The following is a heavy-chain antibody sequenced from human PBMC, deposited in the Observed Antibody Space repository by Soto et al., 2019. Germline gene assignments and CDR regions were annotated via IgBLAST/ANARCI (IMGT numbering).Heavy chain of an antibody. CDR2: ISAYNGNT. CDR1: GYTFTTYG. CDR3: ARQQWLYYYYGMDV. Sequence: QVQLVQSGAEVKKPGASVKVSCKASGYTFTTYGISWVRQAPGQGLEWMGWISAYNGNTNYAQKMQGRVTMTTDTSTSPAYMELRSLRSDDTAVYYCARQQWLYYYYGMDVWGQGTTVTVSS. J-gene: IGHJ6*01. D-gene: IGHD6-19*01. V-gene: IGHV1-18*01.